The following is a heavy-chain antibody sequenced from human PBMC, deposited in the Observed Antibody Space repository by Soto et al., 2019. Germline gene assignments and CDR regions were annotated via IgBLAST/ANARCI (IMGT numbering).Heavy chain of an antibody. CDR3: ARQSSDTYSDDFDP. V-gene: IGHV5-51*01. CDR2: IYPDDSDV. D-gene: IGHD2-15*01. CDR1: GYTFTDYW. J-gene: IGHJ5*02. Sequence: VQLVQSGAEVRKPGESLKISCMGSGYTFTDYWIGWVRQMPGKRLEWMGIIYPDDSDVRYSPSFQGQVTMSVDRSSNPAYLQWTPLKASATAIYYCARQSSDTYSDDFDPWGQGTLVTVSS.